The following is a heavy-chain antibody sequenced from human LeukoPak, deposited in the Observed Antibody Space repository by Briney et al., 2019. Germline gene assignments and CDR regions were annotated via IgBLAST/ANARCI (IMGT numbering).Heavy chain of an antibody. CDR2: IFYRGNT. J-gene: IGHJ6*03. Sequence: PSETLFLTCSVSGGSINSSNYYWAWIRQPPGKGLEWIGSIFYRGNTYYNPSLKSRVTMFVDTSKNQFSLNLRSVSAADTAVYYCARRRYYFDSSGSQGYCMDVWGKGTTVTVSS. CDR1: GGSINSSNYY. CDR3: ARRRYYFDSSGSQGYCMDV. D-gene: IGHD3-22*01. V-gene: IGHV4-39*01.